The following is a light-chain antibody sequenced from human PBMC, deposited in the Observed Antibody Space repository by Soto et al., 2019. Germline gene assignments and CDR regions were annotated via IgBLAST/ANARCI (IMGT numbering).Light chain of an antibody. CDR2: GAS. CDR3: QQYGSSPLWT. Sequence: EIVLPQSPGTLSLSPGEGATLSCRASQSVSSSYLAWYQQKPGQAPKLLIYGASSRATGIPDRFSGSGSGTDFTLTISRLEPEDFAVYYCQQYGSSPLWTFGQGTKLEIK. CDR1: QSVSSSY. V-gene: IGKV3-20*01. J-gene: IGKJ2*02.